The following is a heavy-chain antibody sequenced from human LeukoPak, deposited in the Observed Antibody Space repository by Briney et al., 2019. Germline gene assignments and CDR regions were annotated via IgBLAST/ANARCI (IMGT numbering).Heavy chain of an antibody. D-gene: IGHD3-9*01. V-gene: IGHV4-38-2*02. J-gene: IGHJ4*02. CDR2: IYHSGST. CDR3: ASDDILTGFDY. CDR1: GYSISSGYY. Sequence: SETLSLTCTVSGYSISSGYYWGGIRPPPGKGLEWIGSIYHSGSTYYNPSLKSRVTISVDTSKNQFSLKLSSVTAADTAVYYCASDDILTGFDYWGQGTLVTVSS.